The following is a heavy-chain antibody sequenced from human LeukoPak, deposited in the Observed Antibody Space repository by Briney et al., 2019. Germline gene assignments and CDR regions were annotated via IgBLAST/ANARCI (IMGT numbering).Heavy chain of an antibody. CDR1: GGSISSYY. D-gene: IGHD3-22*01. J-gene: IGHJ6*03. CDR3: ARALIVVGYYYYYYMDV. Sequence: SETLSLTCTVSGGSISSYYWSWIRQPPGKGLEWIGYIYYSGSTNYNPSLKSRVTISVDTSKNQFSLKLSSVTAADTAVYYCARALIVVGYYYYYYMDVWGKGTTVTVSS. CDR2: IYYSGST. V-gene: IGHV4-59*01.